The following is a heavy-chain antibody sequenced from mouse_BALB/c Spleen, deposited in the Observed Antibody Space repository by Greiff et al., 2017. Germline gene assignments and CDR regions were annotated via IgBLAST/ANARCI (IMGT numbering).Heavy chain of an antibody. D-gene: IGHD2-14*01. Sequence: VQLQQSGAELVRPGVSVKISCKGSGYTFTDYAMHWVKQSHAKSLEWIGVISTYYGDASYNQKFKGKATMTVDKSSSTAYMELARLTSEDSAIYYCARGGVRGYFDVWGAGTTVTVSS. CDR2: ISTYYGDA. V-gene: IGHV1S137*01. CDR1: GYTFTDYA. J-gene: IGHJ1*01. CDR3: ARGGVRGYFDV.